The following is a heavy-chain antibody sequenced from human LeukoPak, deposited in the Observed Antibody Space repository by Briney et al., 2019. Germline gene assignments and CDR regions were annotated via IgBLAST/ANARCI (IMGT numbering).Heavy chain of an antibody. Sequence: GASVKVSCKASGYTFTGYYMHWVRQAPGQGLEWMGWINPNSGGTNYAQKFQGRVTMTRDTSTSTAYMELRSLRSDDTAVYYCARSSVGATWPDYWGQGTLVTVSS. CDR3: ARSSVGATWPDY. D-gene: IGHD1-26*01. J-gene: IGHJ4*02. CDR1: GYTFTGYY. CDR2: INPNSGGT. V-gene: IGHV1-2*02.